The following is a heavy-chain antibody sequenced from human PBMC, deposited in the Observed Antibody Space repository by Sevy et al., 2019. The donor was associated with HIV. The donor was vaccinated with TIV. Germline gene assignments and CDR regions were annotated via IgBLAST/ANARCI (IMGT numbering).Heavy chain of an antibody. J-gene: IGHJ2*01. CDR3: ARDLYCGGDCPWYFDL. V-gene: IGHV3-7*01. CDR2: IKQDGSEK. D-gene: IGHD2-21*02. Sequence: GGSLRLSCAASGFTFSSYWMSWVRQAPGKGLEWVANIKQDGSEKYYVDSVKGRFTIYRDNAKNSLYLQMNSLRAEDTAVYYCARDLYCGGDCPWYFDLWGRGTLVTVSS. CDR1: GFTFSSYW.